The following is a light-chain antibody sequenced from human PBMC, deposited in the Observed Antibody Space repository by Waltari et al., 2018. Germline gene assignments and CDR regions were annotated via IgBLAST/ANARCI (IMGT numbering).Light chain of an antibody. CDR3: SSYTSSYTYV. Sequence: QSALTQPASVSGSPGQSITISCPGTSSDVGGYNYFSWYQQHPGKAPKFMIYDVSNRPSGVSNRFSGSKSGNTASLTISGLQAEDEADYYCSSYTSSYTYVFGTGTKVTVL. CDR2: DVS. V-gene: IGLV2-14*03. J-gene: IGLJ1*01. CDR1: SSDVGGYNY.